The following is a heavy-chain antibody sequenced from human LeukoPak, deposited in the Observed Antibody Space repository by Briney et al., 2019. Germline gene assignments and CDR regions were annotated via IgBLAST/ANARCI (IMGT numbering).Heavy chain of an antibody. CDR2: IDPDSGGT. V-gene: IGHV1-2*02. J-gene: IGHJ3*02. Sequence: ASVKVSCKASGYTFTGYTGQYIHWVRQAPGQGLEWMGWIDPDSGGTKYAQEFRGRVTMTRDTSINTAYMELSSLRSDDTAVYYCAREGATDAFDIWGQGTMVTVSS. CDR3: AREGATDAFDI. D-gene: IGHD1-26*01. CDR1: GYTFTGYTGQY.